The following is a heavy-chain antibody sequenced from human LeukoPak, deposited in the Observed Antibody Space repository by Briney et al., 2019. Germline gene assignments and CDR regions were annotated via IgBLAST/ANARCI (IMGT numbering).Heavy chain of an antibody. V-gene: IGHV4-59*01. D-gene: IGHD3-10*01. Sequence: PSETLSLTCTVSGGSISSYYWSWIRQPPGKGLEWIGYTYYSGSTNYNPSLKSRVTISVDTSKNQFSLKLSSVTAADTAVYYCARVKVLWFGEPTYYFDYWGQGTLVAVSS. CDR1: GGSISSYY. CDR3: ARVKVLWFGEPTYYFDY. J-gene: IGHJ4*02. CDR2: TYYSGST.